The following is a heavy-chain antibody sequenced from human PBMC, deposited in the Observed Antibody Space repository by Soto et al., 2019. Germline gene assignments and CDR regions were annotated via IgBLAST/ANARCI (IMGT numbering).Heavy chain of an antibody. CDR3: ARKEGSSSLYYYYYGMDV. Sequence: GGSLRLSCAASGFTFSSYWMHWVRQAPGKGLVWVSRINSDGSSTSYADSVKGRFTISRDNAKNTLYLQMNSLRAEDTAVYYCARKEGSSSLYYYYYGMDVWGQGTTVTVSS. CDR2: INSDGSST. D-gene: IGHD6-6*01. J-gene: IGHJ6*02. CDR1: GFTFSSYW. V-gene: IGHV3-74*01.